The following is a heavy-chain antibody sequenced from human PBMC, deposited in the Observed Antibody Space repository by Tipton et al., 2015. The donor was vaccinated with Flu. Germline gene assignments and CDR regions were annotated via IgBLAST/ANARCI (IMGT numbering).Heavy chain of an antibody. Sequence: SLRLSCAASGFTLSSYAMSWVRQAPGKGLEWVSVISGSGVRTHYADSVKGRLTISRDNSKNTLYLQMNSLRAEDTAVYYCAKAMYSSSWYGDYWGQGTLVTVSS. V-gene: IGHV3-23*01. J-gene: IGHJ4*02. D-gene: IGHD6-13*01. CDR2: ISGSGVRT. CDR3: AKAMYSSSWYGDY. CDR1: GFTLSSYA.